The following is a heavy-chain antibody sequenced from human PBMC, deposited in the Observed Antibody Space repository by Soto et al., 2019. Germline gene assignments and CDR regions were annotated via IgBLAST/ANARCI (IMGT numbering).Heavy chain of an antibody. CDR3: ARLAAVTPPYYLDY. D-gene: IGHD4-17*01. J-gene: IGHJ4*02. Sequence: ASVKVSCKASGYTFTTYYMHWVRQATGQGLEWMGVINPSRGTTIYSQKFQGRVTMTRDTSTTTFYMELSSLKSEDTAVYYCARLAAVTPPYYLDYWGQGTLVTVSS. CDR1: GYTFTTYY. V-gene: IGHV1-46*01. CDR2: INPSRGTT.